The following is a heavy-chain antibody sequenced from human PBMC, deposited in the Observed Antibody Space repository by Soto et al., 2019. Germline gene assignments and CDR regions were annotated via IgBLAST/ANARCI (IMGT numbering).Heavy chain of an antibody. Sequence: EVQLVESGGGLVQPGGSLRLSCAASGFTFSSYDMHWVRQATGKGLEWVSAIGTAGDTCYPGSVKGRFTISRENAKNSLYLQMNSLRAGDTAVYYCARALGFKDYFDYWGQGTLVTVSS. CDR2: IGTAGDT. V-gene: IGHV3-13*01. CDR1: GFTFSSYD. J-gene: IGHJ4*02. D-gene: IGHD7-27*01. CDR3: ARALGFKDYFDY.